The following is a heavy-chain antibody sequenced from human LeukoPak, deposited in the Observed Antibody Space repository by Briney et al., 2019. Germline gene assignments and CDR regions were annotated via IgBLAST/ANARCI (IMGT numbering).Heavy chain of an antibody. Sequence: ASVKVSCKASGYTFTGYYMHWVRQAPGQGLEWIGWINPNSGGTNYAQKFQGRVTMTRDTSISTAYMELSRLRSDDTAVYYCARVIEGGDYLDYWGQGTLVTVSS. J-gene: IGHJ4*02. V-gene: IGHV1-2*02. CDR3: ARVIEGGDYLDY. CDR2: INPNSGGT. D-gene: IGHD3-16*01. CDR1: GYTFTGYY.